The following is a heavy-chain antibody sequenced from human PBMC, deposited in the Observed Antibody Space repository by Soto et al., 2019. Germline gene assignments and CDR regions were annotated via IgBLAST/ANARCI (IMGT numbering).Heavy chain of an antibody. Sequence: ASETLSLTCAVYGGSFSGCYWSWIRQPPGKGMEWIGEINHSGSTNYNPSLKSRVTISVDTSKNQFSLKLSSVTAADTAVYYCARFKMYSSSWYYYGMDVCGQGTTVTVCS. J-gene: IGHJ6*02. CDR3: ARFKMYSSSWYYYGMDV. CDR1: GGSFSGCY. CDR2: INHSGST. D-gene: IGHD6-13*01. V-gene: IGHV4-34*01.